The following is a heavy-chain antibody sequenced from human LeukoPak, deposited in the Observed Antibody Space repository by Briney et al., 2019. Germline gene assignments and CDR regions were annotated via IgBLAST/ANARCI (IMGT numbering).Heavy chain of an antibody. CDR1: GFTFSSYA. CDR3: AREGGMYYDFWSAGTYFDY. Sequence: GGSLRLSCAASGFTFSSYAMHWVRQAPGKGLEWVAVISYDGSNKYYADSVKGRFTISRDNSKNTLYLQMNSLRAEDTAVYYCAREGGMYYDFWSAGTYFDYWGQGTLVTVSS. V-gene: IGHV3-30-3*01. CDR2: ISYDGSNK. J-gene: IGHJ4*02. D-gene: IGHD3-3*01.